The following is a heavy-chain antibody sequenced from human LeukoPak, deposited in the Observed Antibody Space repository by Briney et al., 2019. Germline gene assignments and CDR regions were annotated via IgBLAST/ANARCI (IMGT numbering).Heavy chain of an antibody. D-gene: IGHD3-22*01. V-gene: IGHV3-64*01. CDR2: ISSNGDST. CDR3: ARDSYDSSGYSDY. Sequence: GGSLRLSCAASGFTFSSYAMSWVRQAPGKGLEYVSVISSNGDSTYYANSVKGRFTISRDNSKNTLYLQMGSLRPDDMAVYYCARDSYDSSGYSDYWGQGTLVTVSS. J-gene: IGHJ4*02. CDR1: GFTFSSYA.